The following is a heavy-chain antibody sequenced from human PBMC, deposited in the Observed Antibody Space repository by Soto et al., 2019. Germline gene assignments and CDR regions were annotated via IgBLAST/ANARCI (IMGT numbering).Heavy chain of an antibody. J-gene: IGHJ4*02. V-gene: IGHV3-23*01. CDR2: ISGSGGRT. Sequence: SRVRPAPRKGLEWVSTISGSGGRTFYADPVKGRFTISRDNSKNTLYLQMKSLRAEDTAVYYCAKEMIASTLADFFDYWGQGTLVTVSS. D-gene: IGHD2-21*01. CDR3: AKEMIASTLADFFDY.